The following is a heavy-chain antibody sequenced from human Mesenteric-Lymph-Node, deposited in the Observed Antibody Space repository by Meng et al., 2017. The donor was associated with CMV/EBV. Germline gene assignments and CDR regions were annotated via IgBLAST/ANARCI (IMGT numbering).Heavy chain of an antibody. CDR1: GGTVGNCA. CDR3: AGEGARGPKNPFDY. V-gene: IGHV1-69*01. J-gene: IGHJ4*02. D-gene: IGHD2-15*01. CDR2: IIPIFATP. Sequence: ASGGTVGNCAISWVQRAPGQGLEWMGGIIPIFATPNNAQKFKGRVTIPENESTSTTYMKLSSLKSEDTAVYSCAGEGARGPKNPFDYWGQGTLVTVSS.